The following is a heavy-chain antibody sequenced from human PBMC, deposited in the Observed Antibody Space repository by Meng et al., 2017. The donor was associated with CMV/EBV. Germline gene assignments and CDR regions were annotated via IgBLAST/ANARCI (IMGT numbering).Heavy chain of an antibody. V-gene: IGHV4-38-2*02. D-gene: IGHD5-18*01. CDR3: ARVWNTAMVTSFDY. Sequence: GSLRLSCTVSGYSISSGYYWGWIRQPPGKGLEWIGSIYHSGSTYYNPSLKSRVTISVDTSKNQFSLKLSSVTAAGTAVYYCARVWNTAMVTSFDYWGQGTLVTVSS. CDR2: IYHSGST. CDR1: GYSISSGYY. J-gene: IGHJ4*02.